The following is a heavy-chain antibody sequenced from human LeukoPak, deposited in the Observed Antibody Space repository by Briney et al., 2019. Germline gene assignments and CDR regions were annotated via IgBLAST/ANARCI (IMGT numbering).Heavy chain of an antibody. CDR3: AKDLSSSS. J-gene: IGHJ4*02. V-gene: IGHV3-23*01. CDR1: GFTFSSYA. D-gene: IGHD6-6*01. CDR2: ISDGGVST. Sequence: GGSLRLSCAASGFTFSSYAMSWVRQAPGKGLEWVSGISDGGVSTYYADSVKGRFTLSRDSSKNTLYLQMNSLRAEDTAVYYCAKDLSSSSWGQGTLVTVSS.